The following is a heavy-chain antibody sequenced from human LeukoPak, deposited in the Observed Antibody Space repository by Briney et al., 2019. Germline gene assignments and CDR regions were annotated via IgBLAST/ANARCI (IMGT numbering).Heavy chain of an antibody. D-gene: IGHD3-10*01. CDR1: GFTFSSYW. J-gene: IGHJ4*02. CDR3: ARDRTYYGSGSYYGDY. Sequence: GGSLRLSCAASGFTFSSYWMSWVRQAPGKGLEWVANIKQDGSDKYYVDSVKGRSTISRDNAKNSLYLQMNSLRGEDTAVYYCARDRTYYGSGSYYGDYWGQGTLVTVSS. CDR2: IKQDGSDK. V-gene: IGHV3-7*01.